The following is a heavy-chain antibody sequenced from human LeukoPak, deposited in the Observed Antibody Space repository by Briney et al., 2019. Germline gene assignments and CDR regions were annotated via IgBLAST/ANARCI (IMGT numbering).Heavy chain of an antibody. V-gene: IGHV4-31*03. CDR2: IYYSGST. J-gene: IGHJ5*02. Sequence: SETLSLTCTVSGGSISGYYWTWIRQHPGKGLEWIGYIYYSGSTYYNPSLKSRLTISVDTSKSQFSLRLSSVTAADTAVYYCARTPIVATIFSWFDPWGQGTLVTVSS. CDR3: ARTPIVATIFSWFDP. D-gene: IGHD5-12*01. CDR1: GGSISGYY.